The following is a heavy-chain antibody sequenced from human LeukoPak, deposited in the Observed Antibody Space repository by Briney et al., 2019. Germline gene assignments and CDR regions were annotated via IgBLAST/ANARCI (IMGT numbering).Heavy chain of an antibody. CDR2: ISSSSSYI. V-gene: IGHV3-21*01. Sequence: PGGSLRLSCAASGFTFSSYSMNRVRQAPGKGLEWVSSISSSSSYIYYADSVKGRFTISRDNAKNSLYLQMNSLRAEDTAVYYCARDYASGSYLHFDYWGQGTLVTVSS. CDR1: GFTFSSYS. D-gene: IGHD1-26*01. J-gene: IGHJ4*02. CDR3: ARDYASGSYLHFDY.